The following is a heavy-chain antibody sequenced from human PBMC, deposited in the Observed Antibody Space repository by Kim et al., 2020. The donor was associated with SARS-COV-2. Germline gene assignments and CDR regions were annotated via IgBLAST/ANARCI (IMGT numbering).Heavy chain of an antibody. CDR2: IYHSGST. J-gene: IGHJ2*01. CDR3: AREGEDIVVVVADDPGLAYFDL. CDR1: GGSISSSNW. Sequence: SETLSLTCAVSGGSISSSNWWSWVRQPPGKGLEWIGEIYHSGSTNYNPSLKSRVTISVDKSKNQFSLKLSSVTAADTAVYYCAREGEDIVVVVADDPGLAYFDLWGRGTLVTVSS. D-gene: IGHD2-15*01. V-gene: IGHV4-4*02.